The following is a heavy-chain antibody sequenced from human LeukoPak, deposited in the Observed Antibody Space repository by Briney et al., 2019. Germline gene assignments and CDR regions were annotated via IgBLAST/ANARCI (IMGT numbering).Heavy chain of an antibody. V-gene: IGHV3-23*01. J-gene: IGHJ4*02. CDR1: GFTFSNYA. CDR3: AKVRDDILTGYYSPLYFDY. CDR2: ISGSGGST. D-gene: IGHD3-9*01. Sequence: GGSLRLSCAASGFTFSNYAMSWVRQAPGKGLEWVSDISGSGGSTYYADSVKGRFTISRDNSENTLYLQMNSLRAEDTAVYYCAKVRDDILTGYYSPLYFDYWGQGTLVTVSS.